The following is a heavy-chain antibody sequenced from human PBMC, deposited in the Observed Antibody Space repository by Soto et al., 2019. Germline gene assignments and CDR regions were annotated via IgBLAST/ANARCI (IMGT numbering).Heavy chain of an antibody. J-gene: IGHJ4*02. V-gene: IGHV3-23*01. CDR3: ALSGDFVVPAAHFDY. CDR1: GFTFSKYA. Sequence: GGSLRLSCAASGFTFSKYAMSWVRQAPGKGLEWVAGISGSGINTYYADSVKGRFTISRDNSKNTLYVQMKSLRAEDTAVYYCALSGDFVVPAAHFDYWGQGTLVTVSS. D-gene: IGHD2-2*01. CDR2: ISGSGINT.